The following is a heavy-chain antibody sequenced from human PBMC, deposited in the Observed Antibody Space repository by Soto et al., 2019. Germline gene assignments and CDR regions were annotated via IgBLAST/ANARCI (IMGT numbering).Heavy chain of an antibody. J-gene: IGHJ6*02. CDR1: GYTFTNYG. D-gene: IGHD5-18*01. CDR3: ARVSAVNTPLRPYSVIDV. CDR2: ISAYNGNT. Sequence: QVHLVQSGAEVKKPGASVKVSCKASGYTFTNYGITWVRQAPGQGLEWMGWISAYNGNTNYAQKLQGRVTMTTDTSTSTAYTDLRTLRSDVTAMDHCARVSAVNTPLRPYSVIDVWGQGTTVTVSS. V-gene: IGHV1-18*01.